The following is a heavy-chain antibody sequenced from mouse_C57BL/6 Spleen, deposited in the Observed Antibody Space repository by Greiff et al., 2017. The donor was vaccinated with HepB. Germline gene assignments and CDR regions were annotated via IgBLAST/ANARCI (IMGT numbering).Heavy chain of an antibody. J-gene: IGHJ1*03. CDR3: ARWGSTPDWYFDV. CDR2: IRNKANGYTT. V-gene: IGHV7-3*01. D-gene: IGHD5-1*01. Sequence: EVQVVESGGGLVQPGGSLSLSCAASGFTFTDYYMSWVRQPPGKALEWLGFIRNKANGYTTEYSASVKGRFTISRDNSQSILYLQMNALRAEDSATYYCARWGSTPDWYFDVWGTGTTVTVSS. CDR1: GFTFTDYY.